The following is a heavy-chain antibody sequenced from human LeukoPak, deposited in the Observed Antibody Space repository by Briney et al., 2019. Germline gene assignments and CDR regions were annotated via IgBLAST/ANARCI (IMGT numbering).Heavy chain of an antibody. CDR2: ISRSGDTT. Sequence: GGSLRLSCAASGFSFSNYGMNWVRQAPGKGLEWVSGISRSGDTTYYADSVKGRFTISRDNSKNTLYLQMNSLRAEDTAVYYCAKVDYGSGSYVNWGQGTLVTVSS. D-gene: IGHD3-10*01. CDR3: AKVDYGSGSYVN. V-gene: IGHV3-23*01. CDR1: GFSFSNYG. J-gene: IGHJ4*02.